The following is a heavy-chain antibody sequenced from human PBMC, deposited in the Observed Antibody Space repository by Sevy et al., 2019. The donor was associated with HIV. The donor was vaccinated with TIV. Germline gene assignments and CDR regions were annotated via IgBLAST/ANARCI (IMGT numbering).Heavy chain of an antibody. D-gene: IGHD2-2*01. J-gene: IGHJ4*02. CDR2: INHSGST. CDR3: AGGSNGSLSSTSCYVDY. CDR1: GGSFSGYY. V-gene: IGHV4-34*01. Sequence: SETLSLTCAVYGGSFSGYYWSWIRQPPGKGLEWIGEINHSGSTNYNPSLKSRLTISEDTSKNQFSLKLSSVSAADTAVYDCAGGSNGSLSSTSCYVDYWGQGTLVTVSS.